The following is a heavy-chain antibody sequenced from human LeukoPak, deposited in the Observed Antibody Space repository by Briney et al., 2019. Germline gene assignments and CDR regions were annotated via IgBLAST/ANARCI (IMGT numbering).Heavy chain of an antibody. CDR2: ISSSGSTI. D-gene: IGHD2-2*01. V-gene: IGHV3-11*04. Sequence: PGGSLRLSCAASGFTFSDYYMSWIRQAPGKGLEWVSYISSSGSTIYYADSVKGRFTTSRDNAKNSLYLQMNSLRAEDTAVYYCARGPRPGYCSSTSYRPFDYWGQGTLVTVSS. J-gene: IGHJ4*02. CDR1: GFTFSDYY. CDR3: ARGPRPGYCSSTSYRPFDY.